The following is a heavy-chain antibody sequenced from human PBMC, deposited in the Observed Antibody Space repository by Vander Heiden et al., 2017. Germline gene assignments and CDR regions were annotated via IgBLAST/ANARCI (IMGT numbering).Heavy chain of an antibody. CDR2: IYPGDSDT. J-gene: IGHJ4*02. CDR1: GYSFTNYW. CDR3: AGYGGSGDPEDF. D-gene: IGHD3-10*01. Sequence: VQLVQSGAEVKKAGESLKISCQGSGYSFTNYWIGWVRQMPGKGLECMGIIYPGDSDTRNSPSVQGQVTFLVDNSISTAYLQWSSLKAADTAMYYCAGYGGSGDPEDFWGQGTLVTVSS. V-gene: IGHV5-51*01.